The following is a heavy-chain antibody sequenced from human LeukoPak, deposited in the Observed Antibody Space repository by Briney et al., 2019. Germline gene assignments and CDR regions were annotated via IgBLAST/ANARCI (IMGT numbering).Heavy chain of an antibody. Sequence: GGSLRLSCAASGFTFSSYAMHWVRQAPGKGLEWVAVISYDGSNKYYADSVKGRFTISRDNSKNTLYLQMNSLRAEDTAVYYCARVDYDSSGLDYYYYYGMDVWGQGTTVTVSS. CDR3: ARVDYDSSGLDYYYYYGMDV. CDR1: GFTFSSYA. V-gene: IGHV3-30-3*01. J-gene: IGHJ6*02. D-gene: IGHD3-22*01. CDR2: ISYDGSNK.